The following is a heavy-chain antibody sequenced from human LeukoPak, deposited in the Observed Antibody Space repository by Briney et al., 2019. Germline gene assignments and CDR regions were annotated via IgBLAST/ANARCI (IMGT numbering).Heavy chain of an antibody. CDR2: IIPIFGTA. Sequence: SVKVSCKASGGTFSSYAISWVRQAPGQGLEWMGGIIPIFGTANYAQKFQGRVTITTDESTSTAYMELSSLRSEDTAVYYCARDSGGSYYYDSSGYYPQPRLYYFDYWGQGTLVTVSS. CDR3: ARDSGGSYYYDSSGYYPQPRLYYFDY. CDR1: GGTFSSYA. V-gene: IGHV1-69*05. J-gene: IGHJ4*02. D-gene: IGHD3-22*01.